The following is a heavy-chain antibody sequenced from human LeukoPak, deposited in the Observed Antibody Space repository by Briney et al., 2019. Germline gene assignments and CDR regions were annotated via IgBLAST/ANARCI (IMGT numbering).Heavy chain of an antibody. CDR2: ISGSAGST. Sequence: AGGSLRLSCAASGFTFRVYAMSWVRQAPGKGLEWVSGISGSAGSTYYADSVKGRFTTSRDNSKSTVYLQMNSLRPEDTAVYYCAKGDCSNGVCYRAALDYFDYWGQGTLVTVSS. J-gene: IGHJ4*02. CDR1: GFTFRVYA. V-gene: IGHV3-23*01. D-gene: IGHD2-8*01. CDR3: AKGDCSNGVCYRAALDYFDY.